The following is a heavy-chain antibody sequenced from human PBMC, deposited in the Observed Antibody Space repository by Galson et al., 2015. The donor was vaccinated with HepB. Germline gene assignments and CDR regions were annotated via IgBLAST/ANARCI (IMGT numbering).Heavy chain of an antibody. V-gene: IGHV1-2*06. CDR2: INPNSGGT. Sequence: QSGAEVKKPGESLKISCKASGYTFTGYYMHWVRQAPGQGLEWMGRINPNSGGTNYAQKFQGRVTMTRDTSISTAYMELSRLRSDDTAVYYCARVTSDYDAFDIWGQGTMVTVSS. CDR1: GYTFTGYY. J-gene: IGHJ3*02. CDR3: ARVTSDYDAFDI. D-gene: IGHD4-17*01.